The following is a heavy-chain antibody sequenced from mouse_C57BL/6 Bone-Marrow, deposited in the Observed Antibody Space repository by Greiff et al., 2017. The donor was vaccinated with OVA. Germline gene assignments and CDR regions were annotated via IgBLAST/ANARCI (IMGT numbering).Heavy chain of an antibody. CDR3: TRGATTVVAPFDY. Sequence: VQLQQSGAELVRPGASVTLSCKASGYTFTDYEMHWVKQTPVHGLEWIGAIDPETGGTAYNPKFKGKAILTADKSSSTAYMELRSLTSEDSSVYYCTRGATTVVAPFDYWGQGTTLTVSS. D-gene: IGHD1-1*01. CDR2: IDPETGGT. J-gene: IGHJ2*01. V-gene: IGHV1-15*01. CDR1: GYTFTDYE.